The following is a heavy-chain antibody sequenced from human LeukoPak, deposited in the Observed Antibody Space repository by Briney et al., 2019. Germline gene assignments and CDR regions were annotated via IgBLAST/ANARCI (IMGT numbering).Heavy chain of an antibody. V-gene: IGHV4-34*01. CDR3: ARGGKYYYDSSGPEDWFDP. Sequence: SETLSLTCAVYGGSFSGYYWSWIRQPPGKGLEWIGEINHSGSTNYNPSLKSRVTISVDTSKNQFSLRLSSVTAADTAVYYCARGGKYYYDSSGPEDWFDPWGQGTLVAVSS. J-gene: IGHJ5*02. CDR1: GGSFSGYY. D-gene: IGHD3-22*01. CDR2: INHSGST.